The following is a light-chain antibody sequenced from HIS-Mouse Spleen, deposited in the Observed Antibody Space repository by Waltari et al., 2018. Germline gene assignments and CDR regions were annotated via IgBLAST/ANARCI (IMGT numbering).Light chain of an antibody. V-gene: IGLV3-9*01. J-gene: IGLJ2*01. Sequence: SYELTQPLSVSVALGQTARITCGGNNIGSKNVHWYQQKPGQAPVLVIYRDSNRPSGIPERFSGSNSGNTATRTISRAQAGDEADYYWQVWDSSTVVFGGGTKLTVL. CDR2: RDS. CDR1: NIGSKN. CDR3: QVWDSSTVV.